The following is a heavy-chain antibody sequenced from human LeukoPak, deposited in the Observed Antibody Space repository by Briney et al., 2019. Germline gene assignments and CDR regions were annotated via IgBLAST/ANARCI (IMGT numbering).Heavy chain of an antibody. V-gene: IGHV3-9*01. CDR2: ISWNSGSI. D-gene: IGHD3-10*01. Sequence: GGSLRLSCAASGFTVSSNYMSWVRQAPGKGLEWVSGISWNSGSIGYADSVKGRFTISRDNAKNSLYLQMNSLRAEDTALYYCAKGRVGYYGSGSYFFPLDYWGQGTLVTVSS. J-gene: IGHJ4*02. CDR3: AKGRVGYYGSGSYFFPLDY. CDR1: GFTVSSNY.